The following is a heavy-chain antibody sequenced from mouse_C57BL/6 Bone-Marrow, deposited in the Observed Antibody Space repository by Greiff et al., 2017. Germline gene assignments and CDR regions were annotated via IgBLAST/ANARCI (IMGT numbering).Heavy chain of an antibody. CDR2: IDPENGDT. CDR3: TRVWLDY. V-gene: IGHV14-4*01. D-gene: IGHD2-10*02. Sequence: VQLQQSGAELVRPGASVKLSCTASGFNIKDDYMHWVKQRPEQGLEWIGWIDPENGDTEYASKFQGKATITADTSSNTAYLQLSSLTSEETAVYYCTRVWLDYWGQGTSVTVSS. J-gene: IGHJ4*01. CDR1: GFNIKDDY.